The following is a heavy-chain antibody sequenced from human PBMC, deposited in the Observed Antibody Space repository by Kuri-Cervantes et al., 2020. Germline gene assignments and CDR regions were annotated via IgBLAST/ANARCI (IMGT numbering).Heavy chain of an antibody. CDR3: ARDDGWGGLH. V-gene: IGHV4-59*12. CDR2: IYYSGST. Sequence: SETLSLTCSVSGGSISGYYWNWIRQPPGKGLEWIGYIYYSGSTNYNPSLKSRVTISVDTSKNQFSLRLSSVTAADTAVYYCARDDGWGGLHWGQGTLVTVSS. CDR1: GGSISGYY. D-gene: IGHD3-10*01. J-gene: IGHJ4*02.